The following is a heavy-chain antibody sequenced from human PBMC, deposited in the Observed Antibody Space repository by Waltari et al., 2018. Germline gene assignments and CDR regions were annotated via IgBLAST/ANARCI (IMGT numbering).Heavy chain of an antibody. CDR1: GNTFTSYY. CDR3: ARESIAARTFGY. J-gene: IGHJ4*02. Sequence: QVQLVQSGAEVKKPGASVKVSCKASGNTFTSYYVHWVRQAPGQGLEWIVVIHPSGGSTDYARRFQGRVPMTRDTSTSTVYMELSSLKSEDTAVYYCARESIAARTFGYWGQGTLVTVSS. D-gene: IGHD6-6*01. CDR2: IHPSGGST. V-gene: IGHV1-46*01.